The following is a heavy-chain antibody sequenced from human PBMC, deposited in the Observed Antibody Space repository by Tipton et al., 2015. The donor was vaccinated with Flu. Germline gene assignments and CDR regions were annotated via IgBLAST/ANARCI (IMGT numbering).Heavy chain of an antibody. J-gene: IGHJ4*02. V-gene: IGHV4-4*07. CDR1: GGSMSSYH. D-gene: IGHD3-10*02. CDR2: IYPSGST. CDR3: ARLSYYDVDLKNYYFDY. Sequence: TLSLTCTGSGGSMSSYHWSWIRQPAGKGLEWIGRIYPSGSTNYNPSLKSRVTISVDTSKNQLSLRLSSVTAADTAVYYCARLSYYDVDLKNYYFDYWGQGTLVTVSS.